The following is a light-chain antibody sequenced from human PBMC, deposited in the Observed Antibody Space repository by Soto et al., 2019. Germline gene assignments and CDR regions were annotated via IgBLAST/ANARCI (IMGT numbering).Light chain of an antibody. CDR2: GAS. V-gene: IGKV1-8*01. J-gene: IGKJ4*01. Sequence: AIRMTQSPSSFSASTGDRGTITCRASQGISSYLAWYQQKPGKVPKLLIYGASTLHDGVPSRLSGSGSGADFTLTISGMQPEDFASYHCQQTYSDISFGGGTKVDIK. CDR3: QQTYSDIS. CDR1: QGISSY.